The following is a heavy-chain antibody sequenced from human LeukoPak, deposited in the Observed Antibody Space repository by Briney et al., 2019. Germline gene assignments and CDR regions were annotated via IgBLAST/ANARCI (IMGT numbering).Heavy chain of an antibody. D-gene: IGHD1-7*01. CDR3: ARVELELTFDY. CDR2: IYYSGST. J-gene: IGHJ4*02. Sequence: SETQSLTCTVSGGSISRGDYYWSWICQPPGKGLEWIGYIYYSGSTYYNPSLKSRVIISVDTSKNQFSLKLSSVTAADTAVYYCARVELELTFDYWGQGTLVTVSS. CDR1: GGSISRGDYY. V-gene: IGHV4-30-4*08.